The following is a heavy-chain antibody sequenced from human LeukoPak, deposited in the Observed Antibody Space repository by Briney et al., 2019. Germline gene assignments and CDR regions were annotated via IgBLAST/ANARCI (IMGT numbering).Heavy chain of an antibody. J-gene: IGHJ4*02. CDR3: ATHRLRRIINSHDY. D-gene: IGHD4-17*01. CDR1: GFTFSSYG. CDR2: IRYDGSNK. V-gene: IGHV3-30*02. Sequence: GGSLRLSCAASGFTFSSYGMHWVRQAPGKGPEWVAFIRYDGSNKYYADSVKGRFTISRDNSKNTLYLQMNSLRAEDTAVYYCATHRLRRIINSHDYWGQGTLVTVSS.